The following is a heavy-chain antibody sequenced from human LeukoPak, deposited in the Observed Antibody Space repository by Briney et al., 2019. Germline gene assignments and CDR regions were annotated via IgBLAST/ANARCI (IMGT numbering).Heavy chain of an antibody. CDR3: AREKYFLGYCGGTNCHDPY. J-gene: IGHJ4*02. D-gene: IGHD2-2*01. CDR2: ISTSSSTI. CDR1: GFTFSSYS. Sequence: GGSLRLSCAASGFTFSSYSMNWVRQAPGKGLEWVSYISTSSSTIYYADSVKGRFTISRDDAENSLYLQMNSLRAEDTAVYYCAREKYFLGYCGGTNCHDPYWGQGTLVTVSS. V-gene: IGHV3-48*04.